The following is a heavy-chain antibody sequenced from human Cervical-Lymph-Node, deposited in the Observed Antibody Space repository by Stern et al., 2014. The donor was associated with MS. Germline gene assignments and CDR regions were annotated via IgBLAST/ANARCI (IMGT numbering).Heavy chain of an antibody. D-gene: IGHD3-3*01. CDR3: ARAIFWVNAAAMAPDAFDS. J-gene: IGHJ3*01. Sequence: EVQLVESGGGLIQPGGSLRLSCAAPGFIVSKNYMSWVRQAPGQGLEWVSLIYTAGSTYYAGSVKRRFPISRARSKNKLFLQMNSLRAEDTAMYYCARAIFWVNAAAMAPDAFDSWGQGTMVTVSS. CDR2: IYTAGST. V-gene: IGHV3-53*01. CDR1: GFIVSKNY.